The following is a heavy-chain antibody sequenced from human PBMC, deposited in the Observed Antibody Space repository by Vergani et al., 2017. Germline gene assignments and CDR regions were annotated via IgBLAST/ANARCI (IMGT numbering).Heavy chain of an antibody. J-gene: IGHJ3*02. Sequence: EVQLVESGGGLVQPGRSLRLSCAASGFTFDDYGMHWVRHAPGKGLEWVSGIGWNSGSIGYADSVKGRFTISRDNAKNSLYLQMNSLRAEDTALYYCAKAIVGATLHDAFDIWGQGTMVTVSS. V-gene: IGHV3-9*01. CDR1: GFTFDDYG. D-gene: IGHD1-26*01. CDR2: IGWNSGSI. CDR3: AKAIVGATLHDAFDI.